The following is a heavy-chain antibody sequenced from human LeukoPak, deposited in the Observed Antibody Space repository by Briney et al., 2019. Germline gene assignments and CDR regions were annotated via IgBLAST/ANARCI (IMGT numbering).Heavy chain of an antibody. CDR1: GYSFSSYG. D-gene: IGHD2-15*01. Sequence: ASVKVSCKTSGYSFSSYGISWVRQATGQGPEWMGWISVYSGNTKYAQNLQDRVTMTTDTSTSTAYMEVTSLISDDTAIYYCARDCSGASCYFDYWGQGTLVTVSS. CDR2: ISVYSGNT. V-gene: IGHV1-18*01. J-gene: IGHJ4*02. CDR3: ARDCSGASCYFDY.